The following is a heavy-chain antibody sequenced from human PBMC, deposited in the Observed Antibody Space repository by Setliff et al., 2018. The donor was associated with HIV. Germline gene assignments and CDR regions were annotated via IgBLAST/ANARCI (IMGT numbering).Heavy chain of an antibody. V-gene: IGHV3-21*01. J-gene: IGHJ4*02. CDR3: TRVGSSGWTPFDY. D-gene: IGHD6-19*01. Sequence: KPGGSLRLSCAASGFKFHNYGMNWVRQAPGKGPEWVSSISGSSVFIFYADSVKGRFTIARDDAKNSLYLQMNSLRADDTAVYYCTRVGSSGWTPFDYWGQGTLVTVSS. CDR1: GFKFHNYG. CDR2: ISGSSVFI.